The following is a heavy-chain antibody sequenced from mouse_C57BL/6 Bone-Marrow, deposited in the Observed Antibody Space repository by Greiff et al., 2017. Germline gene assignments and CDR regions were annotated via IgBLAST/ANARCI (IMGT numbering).Heavy chain of an antibody. CDR2: ISYDGSN. CDR3: AREVYYYGSSRGFAY. CDR1: GYSITSGYY. V-gene: IGHV3-6*01. J-gene: IGHJ3*01. Sequence: EVKLVESGPGLVKPSQSLSLTCSVTGYSITSGYYWNWIRQFPGNKLEWMGYISYDGSNNYNPSLKNRISITRDTSKNQFFLKLNSVTTEDTATYYCAREVYYYGSSRGFAYWGQGTLVTVSA. D-gene: IGHD1-1*01.